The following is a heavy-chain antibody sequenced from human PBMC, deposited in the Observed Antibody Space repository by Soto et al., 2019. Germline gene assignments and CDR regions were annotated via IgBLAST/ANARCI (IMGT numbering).Heavy chain of an antibody. J-gene: IGHJ4*02. CDR1: GFTFSSYA. V-gene: IGHV3-30-3*01. CDR3: ASDYSSSSH. D-gene: IGHD6-6*01. CDR2: ISYDGSNK. Sequence: GSLRLSCAASGFTFSSYAMHWVRQAPGKGLEWVAVISYDGSNKYYADSVKGRFTISRDNSKNTLYLQMNSLRAEDTAVYYCASDYSSSSHWGQGTLVTVSS.